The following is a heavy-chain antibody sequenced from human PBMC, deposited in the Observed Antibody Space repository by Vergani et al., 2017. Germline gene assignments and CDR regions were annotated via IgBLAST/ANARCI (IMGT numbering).Heavy chain of an antibody. J-gene: IGHJ4*02. CDR3: AKQPRGYGAKYYFDY. CDR1: GFTFSSYA. Sequence: EVQLLESGGGLVQPGGSLRLSCAASGFTFSSYAMSWVRQAPGKGLEWVSAISGSGGSTYYADSVKGRFTISRDNSKNTRYLKMNSLRAEDTAVYYCAKQPRGYGAKYYFDYWGQGTLVTVSS. V-gene: IGHV3-23*01. CDR2: ISGSGGST. D-gene: IGHD5-18*01.